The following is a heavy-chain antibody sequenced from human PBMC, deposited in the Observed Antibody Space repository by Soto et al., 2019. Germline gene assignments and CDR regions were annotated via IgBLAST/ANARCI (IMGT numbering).Heavy chain of an antibody. CDR3: AREMAISGGGGYYYDMDV. J-gene: IGHJ6*02. CDR1: GGTFSSYA. Sequence: SVKVSCKASGGTFSSYAISWVRQAPGQGLEWMGGIIPILGTANYAQKFQGRVTITAGESTSTAYMELSSLRSEDTAVYYCAREMAISGGGGYYYDMDVWGRETTFTISS. D-gene: IGHD2-15*01. V-gene: IGHV1-69*13. CDR2: IIPILGTA.